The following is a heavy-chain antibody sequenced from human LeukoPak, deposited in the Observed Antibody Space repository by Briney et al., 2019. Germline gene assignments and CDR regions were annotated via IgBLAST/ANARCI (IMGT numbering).Heavy chain of an antibody. CDR2: ISAYNGNT. V-gene: IGHV1-18*01. Sequence: ASVKVSFKASGYTFTSYGISWVRQAPGQGLEWMGWISAYNGNTNYAQKLQGRVTMTTDTSTSTAYMELRSLRSDDTAVYYCARDGVGYCSSTSFFSWFDPGGQGTLVTVSS. CDR3: ARDGVGYCSSTSFFSWFDP. D-gene: IGHD2-2*01. CDR1: GYTFTSYG. J-gene: IGHJ5*02.